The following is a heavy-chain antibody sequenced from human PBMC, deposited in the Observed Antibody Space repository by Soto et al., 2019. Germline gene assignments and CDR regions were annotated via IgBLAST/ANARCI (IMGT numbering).Heavy chain of an antibody. J-gene: IGHJ6*02. CDR2: ISAYNGNT. CDR1: GYTFTSYG. Sequence: QVPLVQSGAEVKKPGASVKVSCKASGYTFTSYGISWVRQAPGQGLEWMGWISAYNGNTNYAQKLQGRVTMTTDTSTSTDYMELRSLRSDDTAVYYCAVGYYDILTGYYDYYYGMDVWGQGTTVTVS. D-gene: IGHD3-9*01. CDR3: AVGYYDILTGYYDYYYGMDV. V-gene: IGHV1-18*01.